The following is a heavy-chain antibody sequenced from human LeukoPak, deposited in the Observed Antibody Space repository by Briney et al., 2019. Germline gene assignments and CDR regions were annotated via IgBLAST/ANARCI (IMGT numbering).Heavy chain of an antibody. V-gene: IGHV3-7*01. CDR1: GFTFSGYW. Sequence: GGSLRLSCAASGFTFSGYWMSWLRQAPGKGLEWVANIKQDETEKYYVDSVKGRFIISRDNAKNSLYLQMNSLRAEDTAVYYCARDGSGWSVYWGQGTLVTVSS. D-gene: IGHD6-19*01. CDR3: ARDGSGWSVY. J-gene: IGHJ4*02. CDR2: IKQDETEK.